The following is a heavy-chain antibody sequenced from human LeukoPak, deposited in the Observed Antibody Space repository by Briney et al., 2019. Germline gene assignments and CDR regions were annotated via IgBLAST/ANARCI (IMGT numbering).Heavy chain of an antibody. CDR2: IYPGDSDT. CDR3: AVRIVGATSFDY. CDR1: GYIFTNYW. J-gene: IGHJ4*02. D-gene: IGHD1-26*01. V-gene: IGHV5-51*01. Sequence: PGESLKISCKGSGYIFTNYWIGWGRQMPGKGLEGVGIIYPGDSDTRYSPSFQGQVTISADKSISTAYLQWSSLKASDTAMYYCAVRIVGATSFDYWGQGTLVTVSS.